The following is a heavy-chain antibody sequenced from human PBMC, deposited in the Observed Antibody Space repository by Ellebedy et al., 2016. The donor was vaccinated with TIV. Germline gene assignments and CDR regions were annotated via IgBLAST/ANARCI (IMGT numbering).Heavy chain of an antibody. CDR2: IYQDGGVQ. J-gene: IGHJ5*01. CDR3: ARRGSYGDYAVQINSWFDS. CDR1: GFSFRSYW. D-gene: IGHD4-17*01. V-gene: IGHV3-7*01. Sequence: PGGSLILSCAASGFSFRSYWMSWVRQAPGKGLEWVANIYQDGGVQYYVDSVKGRFTISRDNADNSLFLQMNSLRAEDTAVYYCARRGSYGDYAVQINSWFDSWGRGTLVTVSS.